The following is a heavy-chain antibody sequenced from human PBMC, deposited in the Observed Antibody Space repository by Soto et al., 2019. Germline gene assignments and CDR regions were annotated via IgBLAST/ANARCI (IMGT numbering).Heavy chain of an antibody. J-gene: IGHJ4*02. CDR3: ARGSLYTVLRYFDWLFCLDY. Sequence: ASVKVSCKASGYTFTSYGISWVRQAPGQGLEWMGWINPNSGGTNYAQKFQGRVTMTRDTSISTAYMELSRLRSDDTAVYYCARGSLYTVLRYFDWLFCLDYWGQGTLVTVSS. V-gene: IGHV1-2*02. CDR2: INPNSGGT. D-gene: IGHD3-9*01. CDR1: GYTFTSYG.